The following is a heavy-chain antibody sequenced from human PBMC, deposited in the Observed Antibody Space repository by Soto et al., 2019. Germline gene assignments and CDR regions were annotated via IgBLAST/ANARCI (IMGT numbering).Heavy chain of an antibody. V-gene: IGHV1-69*12. CDR3: ASWLKGPDIGNYYYGMDV. J-gene: IGHJ6*02. CDR2: IMPIFRAP. D-gene: IGHD2-15*01. Sequence: QVQLVQSGAEVKKPGSSVKVSCKASGGAFSDYAFSWVRQAPGQGLEWLGGIMPIFRAPDYAQKFQGRVTITADGFTRTAYVEMNSLRSEDTAVYYCASWLKGPDIGNYYYGMDVWGQGTTVTVS. CDR1: GGAFSDYA.